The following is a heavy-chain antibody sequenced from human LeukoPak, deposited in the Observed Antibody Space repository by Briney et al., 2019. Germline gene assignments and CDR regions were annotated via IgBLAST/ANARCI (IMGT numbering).Heavy chain of an antibody. J-gene: IGHJ3*02. CDR1: GFTFNRYW. V-gene: IGHV3-7*01. CDR2: IKEDGREK. CDR3: AREGMVGAIDAFDI. D-gene: IGHD1-26*01. Sequence: GGSLRLSCAASGFTFNRYWMSWVRQTPGKGLEWVANIKEDGREKEYVDSVRGRFTISRDNAKNSLYLQMNSLRAEDTAVYYCAREGMVGAIDAFDIWGQGTMVTVSS.